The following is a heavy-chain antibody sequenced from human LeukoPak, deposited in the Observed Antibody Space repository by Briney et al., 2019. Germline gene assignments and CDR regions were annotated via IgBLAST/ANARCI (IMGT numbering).Heavy chain of an antibody. CDR3: APAPITMVRGVITSDAFDI. CDR1: GGTFSSYA. CDR2: IIPIFGPA. D-gene: IGHD3-10*01. V-gene: IGHV1-69*05. Sequence: ASVKVSCKASGGTFSSYAISWVRQAPGQRLEWMGRIIPIFGPAIYEQKFKCRVTITTDESTSTAYMELSSLRSEDTAVYYCAPAPITMVRGVITSDAFDIWGQGTMVTVSS. J-gene: IGHJ3*02.